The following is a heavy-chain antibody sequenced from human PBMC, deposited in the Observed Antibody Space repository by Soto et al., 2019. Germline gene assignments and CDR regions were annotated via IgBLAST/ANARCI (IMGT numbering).Heavy chain of an antibody. J-gene: IGHJ4*02. Sequence: SLTHPLTCAVYDGNFRGYYWSRISKKKGKGLEWIGEINHSGSTNYNPSLKSRVTISVDTSKNQFSLKLSSVTAADTAVYYCARAPGLGRYFDWLLAPPTFDYWGQGTLVTVSS. CDR1: DGNFRGYY. D-gene: IGHD3-9*01. V-gene: IGHV4-34*01. CDR2: INHSGST. CDR3: ARAPGLGRYFDWLLAPPTFDY.